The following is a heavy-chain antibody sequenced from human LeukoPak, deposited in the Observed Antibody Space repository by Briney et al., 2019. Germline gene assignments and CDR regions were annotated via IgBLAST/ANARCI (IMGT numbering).Heavy chain of an antibody. CDR1: GLTFSSSW. D-gene: IGHD5-18*01. CDR2: INPDGNKK. V-gene: IGHV3-7*01. CDR3: ARDLAYSRLDY. Sequence: GGSLRLSCAVSGLTFSSSWMDWVRQAPGKGLGWVASINPDGNKKYSADSVKGRFTISRDNAENSLYLQMNSLRVEDTAFYYCARDLAYSRLDYWGQGTLVTVSS. J-gene: IGHJ4*02.